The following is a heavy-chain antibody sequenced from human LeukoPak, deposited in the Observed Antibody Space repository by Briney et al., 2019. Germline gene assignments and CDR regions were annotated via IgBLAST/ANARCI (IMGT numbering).Heavy chain of an antibody. V-gene: IGHV4-39*01. CDR2: IYYSGST. D-gene: IGHD3-10*01. CDR3: ARGSRLWFGELSGRWFDP. J-gene: IGHJ5*02. Sequence: SETLSLTCTVSGGSISSSSYYWGWIRQPPGKRLEWIGSIYYSGSTYYNPSLKSRVTISVDTSKNQFSLKLSSVTAADTAVYYCARGSRLWFGELSGRWFDPWGQGTLVTVSS. CDR1: GGSISSSSYY.